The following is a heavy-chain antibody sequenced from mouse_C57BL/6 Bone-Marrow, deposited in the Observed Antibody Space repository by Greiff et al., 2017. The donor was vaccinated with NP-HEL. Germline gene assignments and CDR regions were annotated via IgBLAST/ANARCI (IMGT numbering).Heavy chain of an antibody. J-gene: IGHJ3*01. Sequence: EVQLQESGPELVKPGASVKLSCKASGYTFTDYNMHWVKQSHGQSLEWIGYINPNNGGTSYNQKFKGKATLTVNKSSSTAYMELRSLTSEDSAVYYCARRPYYYGSTWFEYWGKGTLVTVSA. CDR1: GYTFTDYN. V-gene: IGHV1-22*01. CDR3: ARRPYYYGSTWFEY. CDR2: INPNNGGT. D-gene: IGHD1-1*01.